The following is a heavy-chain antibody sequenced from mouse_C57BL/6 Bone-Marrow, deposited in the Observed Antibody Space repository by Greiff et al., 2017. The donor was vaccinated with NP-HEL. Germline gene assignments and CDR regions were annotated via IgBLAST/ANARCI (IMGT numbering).Heavy chain of an antibody. J-gene: IGHJ4*01. CDR3: AIRRDSSGYDAMDY. Sequence: QVQLKQPGAELVKPGASVTVSCKASGYTFTSYWMHWVKQRPGQGLEWIGRIHPSDSDTNYNQKFKGKATLTVDKSSSTAYMQLSSLTSEDSAVYYCAIRRDSSGYDAMDYWGQGTSVTVSS. CDR2: IHPSDSDT. V-gene: IGHV1-74*01. CDR1: GYTFTSYW. D-gene: IGHD3-2*02.